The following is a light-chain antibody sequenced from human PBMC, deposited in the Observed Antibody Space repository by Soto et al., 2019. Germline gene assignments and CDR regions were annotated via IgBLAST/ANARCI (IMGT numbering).Light chain of an antibody. CDR2: TAS. Sequence: DIQMTQSPSSLSASVGDRVTITCRASQGISHYLAWYQQKPGKVPTVLIYTASTFQSGVPSRFSGSGSGTDFTLTISSLQPEDVATYYCQKYNSAPWTFGQGTKVEIK. CDR1: QGISHY. CDR3: QKYNSAPWT. J-gene: IGKJ1*01. V-gene: IGKV1-27*01.